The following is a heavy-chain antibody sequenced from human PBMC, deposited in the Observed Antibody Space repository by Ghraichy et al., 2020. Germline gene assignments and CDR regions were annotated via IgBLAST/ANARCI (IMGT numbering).Heavy chain of an antibody. CDR3: ARHVGSTSCYYGVCYPSYFDY. D-gene: IGHD2-2*01. J-gene: IGHJ4*02. Sequence: SETLSLTCAVYGGSFSGYYWSWIRQPPGKGLEWIGEINHSGSTNYNPSLKSRVTISVDTSKNQFSLKLSSVTAADTAVYYRARHVGSTSCYYGVCYPSYFDYWGQGTLVTVSS. CDR1: GGSFSGYY. V-gene: IGHV4-34*01. CDR2: INHSGST.